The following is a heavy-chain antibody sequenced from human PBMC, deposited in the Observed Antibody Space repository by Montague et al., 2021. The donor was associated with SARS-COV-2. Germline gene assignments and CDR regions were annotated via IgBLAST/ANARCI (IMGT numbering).Heavy chain of an antibody. CDR3: ARGAPTITMIVVVFTGAGWYFDL. V-gene: IGHV4-34*01. Sequence: SETLSLTCAVHGGSFSGYYWSWIRRPPGKGLEWIGEINHSGSTNYNPSLKSRVSISVDTSKNQFSLKLSPVTAADTAVYYCARGAPTITMIVVVFTGAGWYFDLWGRGTLVTVSS. J-gene: IGHJ2*01. CDR2: INHSGST. D-gene: IGHD3-22*01. CDR1: GGSFSGYY.